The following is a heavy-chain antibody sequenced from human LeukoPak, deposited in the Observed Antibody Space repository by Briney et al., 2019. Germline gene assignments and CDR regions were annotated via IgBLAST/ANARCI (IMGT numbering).Heavy chain of an antibody. CDR2: ISGSGGST. D-gene: IGHD6-13*01. CDR3: ARSSSYDY. J-gene: IGHJ4*02. CDR1: GFTFSDYA. V-gene: IGHV3-23*01. Sequence: GGSLRLSCAASGFTFSDYAMNWVRQAPGKGLEWVSSISGSGGSTYYAVSVKGRFITSRDNSKNTLYLQMNSLRAEDTAVYYCARSSSYDYWGQGTLVTVSS.